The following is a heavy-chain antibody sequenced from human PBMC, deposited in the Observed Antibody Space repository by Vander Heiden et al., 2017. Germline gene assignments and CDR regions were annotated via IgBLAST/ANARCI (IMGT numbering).Heavy chain of an antibody. V-gene: IGHV3-33*01. CDR2: IWYDGSNK. CDR1: GFTFSSYG. D-gene: IGHD6-6*01. CDR3: ARDTYSSSYYFDY. Sequence: QVQLVESGGGVVQPGRSLRLSCAASGFTFSSYGMHWVRQAAGKGLEWVAVIWYDGSNKYYADSVKGRFTISRDNSKNTLYLQMNSLRAEDTAVYYCARDTYSSSYYFDYWGQGTLVTVSS. J-gene: IGHJ4*02.